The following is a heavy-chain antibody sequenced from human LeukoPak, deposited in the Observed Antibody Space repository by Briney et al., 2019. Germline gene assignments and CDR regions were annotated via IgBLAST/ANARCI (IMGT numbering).Heavy chain of an antibody. CDR1: GYTFTSYG. D-gene: IGHD2-15*01. Sequence: GASVKVSCKASGYTFTSYGISWVRQAPGQGLEWMGWISAYNGNTNYAQKLQGRVTMTTDTSTSTAYMELRSLRSDDTAVYYCSLGYCSGGSCYYDYWGLGTLVTVSS. V-gene: IGHV1-18*04. J-gene: IGHJ4*02. CDR2: ISAYNGNT. CDR3: SLGYCSGGSCYYDY.